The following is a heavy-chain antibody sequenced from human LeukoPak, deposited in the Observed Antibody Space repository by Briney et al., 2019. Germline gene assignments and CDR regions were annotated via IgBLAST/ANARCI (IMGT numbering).Heavy chain of an antibody. D-gene: IGHD2-8*02. CDR2: IYPDDSDT. Sequence: GESLKISCKGSGYTFTNYWIGWVRQTPGKGLEWMGFIYPDDSDTRYSPSFQGQVTISADKSITTAYLQWSSLKASDSAMYYCARQPRYATGWYLDFWGQGTLVTVSS. CDR1: GYTFTNYW. J-gene: IGHJ4*02. V-gene: IGHV5-51*01. CDR3: ARQPRYATGWYLDF.